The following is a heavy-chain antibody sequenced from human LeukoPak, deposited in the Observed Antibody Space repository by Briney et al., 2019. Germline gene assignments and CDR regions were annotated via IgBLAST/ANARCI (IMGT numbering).Heavy chain of an antibody. CDR3: ARGMDRGQWLVRPYY. CDR2: INPNSGGT. J-gene: IGHJ4*02. D-gene: IGHD6-19*01. V-gene: IGHV1-2*02. Sequence: ASVKVSCKASGGTFSRYAVSWVRQAPGQGLEWMGWINPNSGGTNYAQNFQGRVTMTSDMSFSTAYMELRRLRSDDTAVYYCARGMDRGQWLVRPYYWGQGTLVTVSS. CDR1: GGTFSRYA.